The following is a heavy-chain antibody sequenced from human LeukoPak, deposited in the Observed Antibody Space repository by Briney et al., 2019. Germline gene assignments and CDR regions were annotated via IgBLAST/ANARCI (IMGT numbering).Heavy chain of an antibody. Sequence: SETLSLTCTVSGGSISSYYWSWIRQPAGKGLEWIGRIYTSGSTNYNPSLKSRVTMSVDTSMNQFSLKLSSVTAADAAVYYCASGGYYYYGMDVWGQGTTVTVSS. V-gene: IGHV4-4*07. J-gene: IGHJ6*02. CDR1: GGSISSYY. D-gene: IGHD2-15*01. CDR3: ASGGYYYYGMDV. CDR2: IYTSGST.